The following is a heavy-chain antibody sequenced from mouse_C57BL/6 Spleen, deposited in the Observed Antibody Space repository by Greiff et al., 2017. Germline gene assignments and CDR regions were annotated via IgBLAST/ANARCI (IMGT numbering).Heavy chain of an antibody. CDR3: ARWIHYYGSSYDYFDY. Sequence: QVQLQQPGAELVKPGASVKMSCKASGYTFTSYWITWVKQRPGQGLEWIGDIYPGSGSTNYNEKFKSKATLTVDTSSSTAYMQLSSLTSEDSAVYYWARWIHYYGSSYDYFDYWGQGTTLTVSS. J-gene: IGHJ2*01. V-gene: IGHV1-55*01. CDR1: GYTFTSYW. CDR2: IYPGSGST. D-gene: IGHD1-1*01.